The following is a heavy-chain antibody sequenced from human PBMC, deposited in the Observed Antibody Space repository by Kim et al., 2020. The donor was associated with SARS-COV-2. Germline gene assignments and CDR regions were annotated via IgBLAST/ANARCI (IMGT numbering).Heavy chain of an antibody. J-gene: IGHJ6*02. CDR2: IYSGGDT. CDR1: GFTVSSDY. V-gene: IGHV3-53*04. Sequence: GGSLRLSCVASGFTVSSDYMSWVRQAPGRGLEWVSVIYSGGDTYYADSVKGRFTISRHNSENAVYLQMSSLRPKDTAVYDCARDPGLPNGMSVWGQGTTVTVSS. CDR3: ARDPGLPNGMSV.